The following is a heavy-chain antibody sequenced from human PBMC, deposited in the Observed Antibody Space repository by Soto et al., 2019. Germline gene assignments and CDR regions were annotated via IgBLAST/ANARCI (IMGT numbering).Heavy chain of an antibody. D-gene: IGHD2-15*01. CDR2: IGTLHDT. Sequence: QAGGSLRLSCEASGFTFREFDIYWVRQAAGEGLECVSGIGTLHDTYYAASVQGRFTISRDNARGSVYLQMNSLTADGTALYFCARGRSTAFTSTPPPGFDPWGQGVRVTVSS. J-gene: IGHJ5*02. CDR3: ARGRSTAFTSTPPPGFDP. V-gene: IGHV3-13*01. CDR1: GFTFREFD.